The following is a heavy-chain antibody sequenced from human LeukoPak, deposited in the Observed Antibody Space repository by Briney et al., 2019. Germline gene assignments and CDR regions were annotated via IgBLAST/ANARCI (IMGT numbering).Heavy chain of an antibody. D-gene: IGHD3-10*01. J-gene: IGHJ4*02. CDR2: IRYDGGNK. V-gene: IGHV3-30*02. CDR3: AKVAKYYYGSETYFFFDH. CDR1: GFTFSSYG. Sequence: GGSLRLSCTPSGFTFSSYGMHWVRQAPGHGLEWVAFIRYDGGNKYYADSVKGRFTISRDNSKNTLYLQMNSLRAEDTAVYYCAKVAKYYYGSETYFFFDHWGQGTLVTVSS.